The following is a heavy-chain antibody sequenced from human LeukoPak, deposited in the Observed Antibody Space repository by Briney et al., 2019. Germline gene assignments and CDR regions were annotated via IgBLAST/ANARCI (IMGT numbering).Heavy chain of an antibody. Sequence: ASVKVSCKVSGYTLTELSMHWVRQAPGKGLEWMGGFDPEDGETIYAQKFQGRVTITADESTSTAYMELSSLRSEDTAVYYCAPAYDFWSGYSRSVGWGQGTMVTVSS. D-gene: IGHD3-3*01. CDR1: GYTLTELS. V-gene: IGHV1-24*01. CDR3: APAYDFWSGYSRSVG. CDR2: FDPEDGET. J-gene: IGHJ3*01.